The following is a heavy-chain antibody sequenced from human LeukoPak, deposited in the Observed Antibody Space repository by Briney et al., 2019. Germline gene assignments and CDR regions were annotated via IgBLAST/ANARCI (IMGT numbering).Heavy chain of an antibody. CDR2: ISWKSGSI. CDR1: GFTFDDYA. D-gene: IGHD5-18*01. Sequence: GGPLRLSCAASGFTFDDYAMCWVRQAPGKGLEWVSYISWKSGSIGYADSVKGRFTISRDNAENSLYLQMDSLKVDDTALYYCAKLQGPYGYREAFYLWGQGTLVTVAS. J-gene: IGHJ5*02. CDR3: AKLQGPYGYREAFYL. V-gene: IGHV3-9*01.